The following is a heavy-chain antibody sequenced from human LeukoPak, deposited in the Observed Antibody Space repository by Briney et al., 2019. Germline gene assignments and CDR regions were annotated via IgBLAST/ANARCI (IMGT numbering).Heavy chain of an antibody. D-gene: IGHD4-17*01. CDR2: IYTSGST. Sequence: PSETLSLTCTVSGGSMSSNSYYWSWIRQPAGKGLEWIGRIYTSGSTNYNPSLKSRVTISVDTSKNQFSLKLSSVTAADTAVYYCARHHRFDYGDYFDYWGQGTLVTVSS. CDR3: ARHHRFDYGDYFDY. CDR1: GGSMSSNSYY. V-gene: IGHV4-61*02. J-gene: IGHJ4*02.